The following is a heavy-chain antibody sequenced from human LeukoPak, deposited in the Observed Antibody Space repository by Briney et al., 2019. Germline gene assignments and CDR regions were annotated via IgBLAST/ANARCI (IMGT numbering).Heavy chain of an antibody. J-gene: IGHJ2*01. CDR3: ARDTWGYFDL. CDR2: IKQGGSEK. Sequence: PGGSLRLSCAASGFTFSCYAMSWVRQAPGKGLEWVANIKQGGSEKFYVDSVKGRFTISRDNAKKSLYLQMNSLRAEDTAVYYCARDTWGYFDLWGRGTQVTVSS. D-gene: IGHD7-27*01. V-gene: IGHV3-7*04. CDR1: GFTFSCYA.